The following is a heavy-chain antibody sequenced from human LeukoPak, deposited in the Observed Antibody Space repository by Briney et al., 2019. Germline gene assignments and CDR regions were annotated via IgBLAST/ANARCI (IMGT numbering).Heavy chain of an antibody. CDR2: TNPDSGGT. CDR3: ARVVDSSSRYYFDY. V-gene: IGHV1-2*02. D-gene: IGHD6-13*01. Sequence: ASVKVSCKASGYTFTGYFMHWVRQAPGQGLVWMGWTNPDSGGTAYAQKFQGRVTMTRDPSISIAYMELSRLRSDDTAVYYCARVVDSSSRYYFDYWGQGTLVTVSS. J-gene: IGHJ4*02. CDR1: GYTFTGYF.